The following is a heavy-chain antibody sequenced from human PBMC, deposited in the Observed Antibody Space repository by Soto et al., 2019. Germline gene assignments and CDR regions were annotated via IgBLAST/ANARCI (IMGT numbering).Heavy chain of an antibody. J-gene: IGHJ4*02. CDR3: AKEGIAVAGYYFDY. D-gene: IGHD6-19*01. CDR2: ISYDGSNK. Sequence: VQLVESGGGVVQPGRSLRLSCAASGFTFSSYGMHWVRQAPGKGLEWVAVISYDGSNKYYADSVKGRFTISRDNSKNTLYLQMNSLRAEDTAVYYCAKEGIAVAGYYFDYWGQGTLVTVSS. V-gene: IGHV3-30*18. CDR1: GFTFSSYG.